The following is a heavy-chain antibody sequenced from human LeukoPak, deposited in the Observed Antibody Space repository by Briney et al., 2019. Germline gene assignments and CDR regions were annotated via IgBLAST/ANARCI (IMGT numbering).Heavy chain of an antibody. CDR2: IKSKTDGGTT. D-gene: IGHD2-2*01. CDR3: TIDGILGYCSSTSCQQDAFDI. CDR1: GFTFSNAW. V-gene: IGHV3-15*01. Sequence: GGSLRLSCAASGFTFSNAWMSWVRQAPGKGLEWVGRIKSKTDGGTTDYAAPVKGRFTISRDDSKNTLYLQMNSLKTEDTAVYYCTIDGILGYCSSTSCQQDAFDIWGQGTMVTVSS. J-gene: IGHJ3*02.